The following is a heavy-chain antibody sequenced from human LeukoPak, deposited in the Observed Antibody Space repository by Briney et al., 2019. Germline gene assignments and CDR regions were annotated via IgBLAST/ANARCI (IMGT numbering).Heavy chain of an antibody. V-gene: IGHV4-34*01. D-gene: IGHD3-22*01. Sequence: SETLSLTCAVYGGSFSGYYWSWIRQPPGKGLEWIGEINHSGSTNYNPSLKSRVTISVDTSKNQFSLKLSSVTAADTAVYYCARGILDYYDSSGYLLDYWGQGTLVTVSS. CDR2: INHSGST. CDR1: GGSFSGYY. CDR3: ARGILDYYDSSGYLLDY. J-gene: IGHJ4*02.